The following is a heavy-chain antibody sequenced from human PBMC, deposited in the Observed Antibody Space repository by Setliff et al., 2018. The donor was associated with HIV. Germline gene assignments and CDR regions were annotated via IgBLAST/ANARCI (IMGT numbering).Heavy chain of an antibody. Sequence: ASVKVSCKVSXXXLTEXSMHWVRQAPGKGLEVMGXFXPEEGETTYAQKFQGRVTMTEETSTXXXXRELSXXXSEDTAVYYCATDRPTYYDYVWGSPNGRKAXXIWGQGT. CDR3: ATDRPTYYDYVWGSPNGRKAXXI. D-gene: IGHD3-16*01. CDR1: XXXLTEXS. CDR2: FXPEEGET. J-gene: IGHJ3*02. V-gene: IGHV1-24*01.